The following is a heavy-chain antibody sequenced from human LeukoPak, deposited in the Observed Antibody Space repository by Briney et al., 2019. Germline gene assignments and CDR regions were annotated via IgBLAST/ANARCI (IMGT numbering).Heavy chain of an antibody. D-gene: IGHD3-10*01. Sequence: PSETLSLACTVSGASISTSSDYWGWIRQPPGKGLERIGTIFYSGSTYYNPSLKSRVTISVDTSKNQFSLRLSSVTAADTAVYYCASLHQVRGLTVFDHWGQGTLVTVSS. CDR2: IFYSGST. V-gene: IGHV4-39*01. CDR1: GASISTSSDY. J-gene: IGHJ4*02. CDR3: ASLHQVRGLTVFDH.